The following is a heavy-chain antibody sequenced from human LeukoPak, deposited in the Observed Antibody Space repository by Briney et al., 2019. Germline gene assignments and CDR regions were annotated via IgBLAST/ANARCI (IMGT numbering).Heavy chain of an antibody. Sequence: GGSLRLSCAASGFTLSSYDMHWVRHVTGKGLEWVSAIGVAGDTYYPGSVKGRFIITRENAKNSLYLQMNSLRVEDTAVYYCARDRHGMAVWGQGTTVVVSS. CDR1: GFTLSSYD. CDR2: IGVAGDT. J-gene: IGHJ6*02. CDR3: ARDRHGMAV. V-gene: IGHV3-13*01.